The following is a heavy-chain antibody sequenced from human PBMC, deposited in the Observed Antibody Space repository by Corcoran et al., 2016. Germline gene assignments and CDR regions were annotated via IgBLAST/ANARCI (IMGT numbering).Heavy chain of an antibody. Sequence: VQLVQSGAEVKKTGASVKVSCKASGYTFTSYAMHWVRQARGQRLEWMGWISAYNGNTNYAQKLQGRVTMTTDTSTSTAYMELRSLGSDDTGVYSCARVAFVGAPVYYCGQATLVTVSS. D-gene: IGHD1-26*01. V-gene: IGHV1-3*01. CDR3: ARVAFVGAPVYY. CDR2: ISAYNGNT. J-gene: IGHJ4*02. CDR1: GYTFTSYA.